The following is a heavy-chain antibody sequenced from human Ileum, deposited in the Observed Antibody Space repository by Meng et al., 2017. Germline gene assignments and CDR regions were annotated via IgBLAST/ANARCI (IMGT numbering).Heavy chain of an antibody. CDR3: ARVRRGLGLRFDP. D-gene: IGHD3/OR15-3a*01. J-gene: IGHJ5*02. CDR1: GSFISIGSYY. Sequence: QEQVQDGAPGKVKASQAQSLSWTVAGSFISIGSYYLGWIRQHPGKCLEWIRYIFYSGSTYYNSSLKSRINISVDTSKNQFSLKVSSVTAADTAVYYCARVRRGLGLRFDPWGQGTLVTVSS. CDR2: IFYSGST. V-gene: IGHV4-31*02.